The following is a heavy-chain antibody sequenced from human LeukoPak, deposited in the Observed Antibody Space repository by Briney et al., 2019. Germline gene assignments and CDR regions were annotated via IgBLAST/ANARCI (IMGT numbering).Heavy chain of an antibody. CDR3: ARRGGYTFDY. D-gene: IGHD1-1*01. J-gene: IGHJ4*02. Sequence: GGSLRLSCAASGFTFSTYAMSWVRQAPGKGLEWVAVIWYDGSNKYYADSVKGRFTISRDNSKNTLYLQMNSLRAEDTAVYYCARRGGYTFDYWGQGTLVTVSS. CDR1: GFTFSTYA. CDR2: IWYDGSNK. V-gene: IGHV3-33*07.